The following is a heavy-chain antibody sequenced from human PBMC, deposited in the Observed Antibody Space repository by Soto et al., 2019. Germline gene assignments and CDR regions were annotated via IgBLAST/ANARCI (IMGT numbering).Heavy chain of an antibody. Sequence: QVQLQESGPGLVKPSQTLSLTCTVSGGSISSGGYYWSWIRQHPGKGLEWIGYIYYSGSTYYNPSLNNRVTISVDTSQNQFSLKLSSVTAADTAVYYCARGGFELVGLTFDPWGQGTLVTVSS. V-gene: IGHV4-31*03. CDR1: GGSISSGGYY. CDR3: ARGGFELVGLTFDP. J-gene: IGHJ5*02. CDR2: IYYSGST. D-gene: IGHD1-26*01.